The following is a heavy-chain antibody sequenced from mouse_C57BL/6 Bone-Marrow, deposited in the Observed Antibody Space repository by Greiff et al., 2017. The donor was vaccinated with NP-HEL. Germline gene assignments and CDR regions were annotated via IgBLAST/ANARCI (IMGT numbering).Heavy chain of an antibody. V-gene: IGHV1-26*01. CDR2: INPNNGGT. D-gene: IGHD2-4*01. Sequence: VQLQQSGPELVKPGASVKISCKASGYTFTDYYMNWVKQSHGKSLEWIGDINPNNGGTSYNQKFKGKATLTVDKSSSTAYMELRSLTSEDSAVYYCARSPYDYDVGGYAMDYWGQGTSVTVSS. CDR1: GYTFTDYY. J-gene: IGHJ4*01. CDR3: ARSPYDYDVGGYAMDY.